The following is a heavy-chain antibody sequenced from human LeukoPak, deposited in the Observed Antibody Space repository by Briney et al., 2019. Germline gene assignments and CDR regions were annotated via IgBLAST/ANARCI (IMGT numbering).Heavy chain of an antibody. J-gene: IGHJ4*02. CDR3: ARDGCGGDCYQGDYFDY. V-gene: IGHV1-46*03. D-gene: IGHD2-21*01. CDR1: GYTFTSYY. Sequence: ASVKVSCKASGYTFTSYYMHWVRQAPGQGLEWMGIINPSGGSTSYAQKFQGTVTITRDTSTSTVYMELSSLRSEDTAVYYCARDGCGGDCYQGDYFDYWGQGTLVTVSS. CDR2: INPSGGST.